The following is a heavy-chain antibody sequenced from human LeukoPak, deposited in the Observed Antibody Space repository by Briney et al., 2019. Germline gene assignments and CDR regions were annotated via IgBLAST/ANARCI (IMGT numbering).Heavy chain of an antibody. D-gene: IGHD3-3*01. J-gene: IGHJ5*02. CDR1: GGSISSYY. Sequence: PSETLSLTCTVSGGSISSYYWSWIRQPPGKGLEWIGYIYYSGSTNYNPSLKSRVTISVDTSKNQFSLKPSSVTAADTAVYYCARVDAREPITIFVPTRGNWFDPWGQGTLVTVSS. V-gene: IGHV4-59*08. CDR2: IYYSGST. CDR3: ARVDAREPITIFVPTRGNWFDP.